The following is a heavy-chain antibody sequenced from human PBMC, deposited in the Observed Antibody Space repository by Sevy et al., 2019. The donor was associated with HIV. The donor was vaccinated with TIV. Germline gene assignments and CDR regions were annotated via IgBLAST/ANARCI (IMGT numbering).Heavy chain of an antibody. J-gene: IGHJ4*02. V-gene: IGHV4-59*12. CDR1: GDSINNYY. D-gene: IGHD2-2*02. Sequence: SETLSLTCSVSGDSINNYYWSWIRQPPGKGLEWIGYTSYRGTTNYSPSLNSRVDISVDTSMHHFSLKINSVTAADTAVYYCERLRWDVVDEPGATPGCYFDSWGQGILVTVSS. CDR2: TSYRGTT. CDR3: ERLRWDVVDEPGATPGCYFDS.